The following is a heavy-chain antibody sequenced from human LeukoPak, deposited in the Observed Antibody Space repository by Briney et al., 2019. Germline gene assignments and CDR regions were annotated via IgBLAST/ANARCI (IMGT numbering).Heavy chain of an antibody. CDR3: AKIGSSHDFDY. CDR2: IYPRDGST. J-gene: IGHJ4*02. CDR1: GYTFTSNY. V-gene: IGHV1-46*01. Sequence: ASVKVSCKASGYTFTSNYIHWVRQAPGQGLEWMGMIYPRDGSTSYAQKFQGRVTVTRDTSTSTVHMELSGLRSEDTAVYYCAKIGSSHDFDYWGQGTLITVSS. D-gene: IGHD1-26*01.